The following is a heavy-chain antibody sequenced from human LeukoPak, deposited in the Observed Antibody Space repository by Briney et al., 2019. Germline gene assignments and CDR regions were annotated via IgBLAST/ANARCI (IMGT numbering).Heavy chain of an antibody. V-gene: IGHV3-7*01. CDR3: ARDLGIDRFDC. CDR2: IKQDGSEQ. Sequence: PGGSLRLSCVASGFTFRNYWMSWVRQAPGKGLEWVANIKQDGSEQYYMDSVKGRFTMSRDNAKNSVYLQMTSLRVDDTAVYYCARDLGIDRFDCWGQGTLVTVSS. CDR1: GFTFRNYW. D-gene: IGHD7-27*01. J-gene: IGHJ4*02.